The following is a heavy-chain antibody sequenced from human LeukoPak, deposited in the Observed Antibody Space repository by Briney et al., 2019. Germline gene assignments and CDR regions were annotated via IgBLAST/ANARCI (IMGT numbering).Heavy chain of an antibody. Sequence: SETLSLTCAVSGGSISSSRYYWGWIRQPPGKGLEWLGSIYYSGSTYYNPSLKSRVTISVDTSKNQFSLKLSSVTAADTAVYYCARRFGFGELLVNWFDPWGQGTLVTVSS. D-gene: IGHD3-10*01. J-gene: IGHJ5*02. CDR1: GGSISSSRYY. CDR2: IYYSGST. CDR3: ARRFGFGELLVNWFDP. V-gene: IGHV4-39*01.